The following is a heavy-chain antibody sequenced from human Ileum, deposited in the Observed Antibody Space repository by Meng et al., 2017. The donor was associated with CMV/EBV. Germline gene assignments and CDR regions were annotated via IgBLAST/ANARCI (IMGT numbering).Heavy chain of an antibody. D-gene: IGHD2-8*01. V-gene: IGHV3-11*01. CDR3: GGTDGRGMDV. CDR1: GFTVTDYY. Sequence: GGSLRLSCAASGFTVTDYYMNWFRQAPGKGLEWVSYISKGGPTIKYADSVKGRFTISRDNAKNSLYLQMDSLRAEDTAVYYCGGTDGRGMDVWARGTTAT. J-gene: IGHJ6*02. CDR2: ISKGGPTI.